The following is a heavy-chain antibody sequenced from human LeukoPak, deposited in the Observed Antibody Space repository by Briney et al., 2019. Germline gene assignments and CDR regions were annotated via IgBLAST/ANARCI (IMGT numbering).Heavy chain of an antibody. CDR2: IYWDDDK. D-gene: IGHD3-9*01. V-gene: IGHV2-5*08. CDR3: AHRYFDWLYLPHDAFDI. Sequence: TLSLTCTVSGGSISSYYWNWIRQPPGKALEWLALIYWDDDKRYSPSLKSRLTITKDTSKNQVVLTMTNMDPVDTATYYCAHRYFDWLYLPHDAFDIWGQGTMVTVSS. J-gene: IGHJ3*02. CDR1: GGSISSYYW.